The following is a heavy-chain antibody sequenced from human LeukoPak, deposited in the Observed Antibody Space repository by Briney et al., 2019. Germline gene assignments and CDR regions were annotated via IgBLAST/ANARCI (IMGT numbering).Heavy chain of an antibody. D-gene: IGHD3-9*01. Sequence: GGSLRLSCAASGFTFSSYGMHWVRQAPGKGLEWVAVIWYGGSNKYYADSVKGRFTISRDNSKNTLYLQMNSLRAEDTAVYYCAKDQPPQVVWSFLMDVWGRGTTVTVSS. CDR1: GFTFSSYG. J-gene: IGHJ6*02. CDR2: IWYGGSNK. V-gene: IGHV3-30*02. CDR3: AKDQPPQVVWSFLMDV.